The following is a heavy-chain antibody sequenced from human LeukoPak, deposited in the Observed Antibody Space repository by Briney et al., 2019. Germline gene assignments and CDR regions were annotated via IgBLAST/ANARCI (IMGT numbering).Heavy chain of an antibody. CDR3: ARDHAATDYGDPMVGFDP. CDR2: IYYSGST. D-gene: IGHD4-17*01. V-gene: IGHV4-31*03. CDR1: GGSISSGGYY. Sequence: SETLSLTCTVSGGSISSGGYYWSWIRQHPGTGLEWIGYIYYSGSTYYNPSLKSRVTISVDTSKNQFSLKLSSVTAADTAVYYCARDHAATDYGDPMVGFDPWGQGTLVTVSS. J-gene: IGHJ5*02.